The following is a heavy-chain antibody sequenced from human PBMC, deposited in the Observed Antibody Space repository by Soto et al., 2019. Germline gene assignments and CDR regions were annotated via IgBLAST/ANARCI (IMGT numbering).Heavy chain of an antibody. CDR3: ARGLECRGYCLDKPTWFGP. V-gene: IGHV1-69*06. Sequence: ASVKVSFKASGCTFSTYTFSWVRQAPGQGLEWMGRIIPIFGTPYYAQKFQGRVTITADKSTSTVYMELSSLGSDDTAVYFCARGLECRGYCLDKPTWFGPWGQGTLVTVSS. CDR2: IIPIFGTP. J-gene: IGHJ5*02. D-gene: IGHD2-15*01. CDR1: GCTFSTYT.